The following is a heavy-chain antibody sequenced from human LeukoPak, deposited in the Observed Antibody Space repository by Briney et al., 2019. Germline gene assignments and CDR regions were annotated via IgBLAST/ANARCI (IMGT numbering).Heavy chain of an antibody. CDR1: GESFSGFY. D-gene: IGHD5-12*01. J-gene: IGHJ6*02. CDR3: ARDLGYIVATIGYGLDV. CDR2: INHSGDI. V-gene: IGHV4-34*01. Sequence: SQTLSLTCGVYGESFSGFYWSWIRQTPGKGLQWIGEINHSGDINYNPSLESRVTISVDTSKNQFSLKLSSVTAADTAVYYCARDLGYIVATIGYGLDVWGQGTTVTVSS.